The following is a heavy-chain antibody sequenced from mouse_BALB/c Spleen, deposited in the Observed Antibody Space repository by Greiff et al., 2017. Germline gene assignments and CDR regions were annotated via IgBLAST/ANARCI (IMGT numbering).Heavy chain of an antibody. CDR1: GFTFSSFG. CDR3: ARHYGYDDYAMDY. V-gene: IGHV5-17*02. D-gene: IGHD2-2*01. J-gene: IGHJ4*01. Sequence: DVMLVESGGGLVQPGGSRKLSCAASGFTFSSFGMHWVRQAPEKGLEWVAYISSGSSTIYYADTVKGRFTISRDNPKNTLFLQMTSLRSEDTAMYYCARHYGYDDYAMDYWGQGTSVTVSS. CDR2: ISSGSSTI.